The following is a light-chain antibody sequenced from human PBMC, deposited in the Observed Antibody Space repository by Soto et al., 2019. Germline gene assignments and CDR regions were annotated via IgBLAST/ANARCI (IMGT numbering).Light chain of an antibody. Sequence: QSVLTQPASVSGSPGQSITISCTGTNSDIGGYNYVSWYQQHPGKAPKLMIYEVTNRPSGVSNRFSGSKSGNTASLTISGLQAEDEADYSCASYTSTSTTVLFGGGTKLTVL. CDR2: EVT. CDR1: NSDIGGYNY. V-gene: IGLV2-14*01. CDR3: ASYTSTSTTVL. J-gene: IGLJ3*02.